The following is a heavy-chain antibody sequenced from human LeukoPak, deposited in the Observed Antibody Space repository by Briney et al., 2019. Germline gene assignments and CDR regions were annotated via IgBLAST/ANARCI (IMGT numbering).Heavy chain of an antibody. V-gene: IGHV1-8*01. CDR2: MNPNSGNT. Sequence: GASVKVPCKASGYTFTSYDINWVRQATGQGLEWMGWMNPNSGNTGYAQKFQGGVTMTRNTSISTAYMELSSLRSEDTAVYYCARVWDPYYYYGMDVWGQGTTVTVSS. CDR3: ARVWDPYYYYGMDV. J-gene: IGHJ6*02. CDR1: GYTFTSYD. D-gene: IGHD1-26*01.